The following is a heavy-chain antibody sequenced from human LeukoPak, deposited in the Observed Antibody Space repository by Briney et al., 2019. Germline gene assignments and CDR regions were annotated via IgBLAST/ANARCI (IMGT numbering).Heavy chain of an antibody. CDR2: ISGSGGST. CDR1: GFTFSSYA. Sequence: PGGSLRLSCAASGFTFSSYAMSWVRQAPGKGLEWVSAISGSGGSTYYADSVKGRFTISRDNSKNTLYLQMNSLRAEDTAVYYCAKQTTMIVVVNYYFDYWGQGTLVTVSS. V-gene: IGHV3-23*01. CDR3: AKQTTMIVVVNYYFDY. D-gene: IGHD3-22*01. J-gene: IGHJ4*02.